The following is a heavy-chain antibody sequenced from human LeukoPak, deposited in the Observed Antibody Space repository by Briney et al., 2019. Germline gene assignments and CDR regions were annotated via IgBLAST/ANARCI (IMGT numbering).Heavy chain of an antibody. V-gene: IGHV4-59*08. CDR2: VYYTGTT. CDR3: ARQAVTADCFEI. D-gene: IGHD2-21*02. CDR1: GASVNGYY. Sequence: SETRSLTCTVSGASVNGYYWSWIRQPPGKGLQYIGYVYYTGTTSYNPSLKSRVTISVDTSKNQFSLKLSSVTAADTAVYYCARQAVTADCFEIWGQGTMVTVSS. J-gene: IGHJ3*02.